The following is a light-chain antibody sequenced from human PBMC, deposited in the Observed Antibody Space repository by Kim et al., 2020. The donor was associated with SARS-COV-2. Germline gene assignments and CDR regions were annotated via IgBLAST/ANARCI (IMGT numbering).Light chain of an antibody. CDR2: GKN. CDR1: SLSSYY. V-gene: IGLV3-19*01. CDR3: NSRDSNHNVV. Sequence: VALGQTVRITCQGDSLSSYYASWYQQKPVQAPVLVIYGKNNRPSGIPGRFSGSSSGNTASLTITGAQAEDDADYYCNSRDSNHNVVFGGGTQLTVL. J-gene: IGLJ2*01.